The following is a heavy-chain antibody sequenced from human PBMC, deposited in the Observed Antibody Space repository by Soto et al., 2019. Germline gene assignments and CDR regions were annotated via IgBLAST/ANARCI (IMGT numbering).Heavy chain of an antibody. V-gene: IGHV4-39*01. CDR1: GGSISSSSYY. D-gene: IGHD5-12*01. CDR3: AGGRDGYNYFDY. Sequence: SETLSLTCTVSGGSISSSSYYWGWIRQPPGKGLEWIGSIYYSGSTYYNPSLKSRVTISVDTSKNQFSLKLSSVTAADTAVYYCAGGRDGYNYFDYWGQGTLVTVSS. J-gene: IGHJ4*02. CDR2: IYYSGST.